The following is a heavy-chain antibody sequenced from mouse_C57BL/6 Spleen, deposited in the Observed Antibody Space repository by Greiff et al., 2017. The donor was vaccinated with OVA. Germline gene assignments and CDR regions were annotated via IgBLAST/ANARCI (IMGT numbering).Heavy chain of an antibody. J-gene: IGHJ3*01. CDR1: GFTFSDYG. Sequence: EVKLMESGGGLVKPGGSLKLSCAASGFTFSDYGMHWVRQAPEKGLEWVAYISSGSSTIYYADTVKDRFTISRDNAKNTLFLQMTSLRSEDTAMYYCERQGFAYWGQGTLVTVSA. CDR2: ISSGSSTI. V-gene: IGHV5-17*01. CDR3: ERQGFAY.